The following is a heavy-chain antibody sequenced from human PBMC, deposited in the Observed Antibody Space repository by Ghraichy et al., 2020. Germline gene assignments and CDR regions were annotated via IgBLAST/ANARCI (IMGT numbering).Heavy chain of an antibody. V-gene: IGHV3-48*02. CDR3: ARDVGNYDFWSGYRGRYYYGMDV. Sequence: GGSLRLSCAASGFTFSSYSMNWVRQAPGKGLEWVSYISSSSSTIYYADSVKGRFTISRDNAKNSLYLQMNSLRDEDTAVYYCARDVGNYDFWSGYRGRYYYGMDVWGQGTTVTVSS. D-gene: IGHD3-3*01. CDR1: GFTFSSYS. J-gene: IGHJ6*02. CDR2: ISSSSSTI.